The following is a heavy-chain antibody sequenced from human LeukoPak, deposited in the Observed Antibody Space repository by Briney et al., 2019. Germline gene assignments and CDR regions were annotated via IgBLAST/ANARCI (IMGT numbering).Heavy chain of an antibody. V-gene: IGHV1-69*01. CDR1: GGTFSSYA. CDR2: IIPIFGTA. J-gene: IGHJ6*03. CDR3: ARRAITIFGVVSYYYYMDV. Sequence: SVKVSCKASGGTFSSYAISWVRQAPGQGLEWMGGIIPIFGTANYAQKFQGRVTIPADEATSTAYMELSSLRSEETAVYYCARRAITIFGVVSYYYYMDVWGKGTTVTVSS. D-gene: IGHD3-3*01.